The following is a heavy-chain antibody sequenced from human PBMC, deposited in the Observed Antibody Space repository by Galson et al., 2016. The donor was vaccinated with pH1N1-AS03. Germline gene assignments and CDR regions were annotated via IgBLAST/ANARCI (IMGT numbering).Heavy chain of an antibody. CDR2: IAWDDDE. CDR1: GIPLATDNMY. J-gene: IGHJ6*02. V-gene: IGHV2-70*11. CDR3: ARSPGDYFYSHGMDV. Sequence: PALVKPTQTLTLTCPFPGIPLATDNMYVTWIRQPPGKALEWLASIAWDDDEYYSKSLRTRLTISKDTSKNQVVLTMTNMDPADTGTYFCARSPGDYFYSHGMDVWGQGTTVTVS.